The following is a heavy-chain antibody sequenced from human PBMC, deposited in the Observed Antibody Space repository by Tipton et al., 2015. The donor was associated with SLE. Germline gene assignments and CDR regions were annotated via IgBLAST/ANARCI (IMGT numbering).Heavy chain of an antibody. D-gene: IGHD1-7*01. CDR1: GYTFTSYY. CDR3: AHTEGGTTEMDV. J-gene: IGHJ6*02. CDR2: INPSGGST. Sequence: QVQLVQSGAEVKKPGASVKVSCKASGYTFTSYYMHWVRQAPGLGLEWMGIINPSGGSTSYAQKFQGRVTMTRDTSTSTVYMELSSLRSEDTAVFYCAHTEGGTTEMDVWGQGTTVTVSS. V-gene: IGHV1-46*03.